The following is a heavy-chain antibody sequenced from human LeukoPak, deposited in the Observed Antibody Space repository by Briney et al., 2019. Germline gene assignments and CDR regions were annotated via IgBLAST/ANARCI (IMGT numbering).Heavy chain of an antibody. CDR1: GFTFNNFA. J-gene: IGHJ4*02. Sequence: GGSLRLSCVVSGFTFNNFAMTWVRQTPGKGLQWVSSVSGNGATAHHADSVNGRFSISRDNSKNTIYLQMNSLRVEDTALYYCAKDFYDTAGYDPIHPPFFGSWGQGTLVTVSS. CDR2: VSGNGATA. V-gene: IGHV3-23*01. CDR3: AKDFYDTAGYDPIHPPFFGS. D-gene: IGHD2/OR15-2a*01.